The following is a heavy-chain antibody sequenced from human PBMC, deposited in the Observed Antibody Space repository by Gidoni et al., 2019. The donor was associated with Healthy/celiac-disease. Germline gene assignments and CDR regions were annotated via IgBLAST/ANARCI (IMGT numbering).Heavy chain of an antibody. Sequence: QVQLVESGGGVVQPGGSLRLSCAASGFTFSSYGMHWVRQAPGKGLEWVAFIRHDGSNKYYADSVKVRFTISRDNSKNTLYLQMNSLRAEDTAVYYCAKDRSGSYPEGIDYWGQGTLVTVSS. V-gene: IGHV3-30*02. CDR1: GFTFSSYG. CDR2: IRHDGSNK. D-gene: IGHD1-26*01. CDR3: AKDRSGSYPEGIDY. J-gene: IGHJ4*02.